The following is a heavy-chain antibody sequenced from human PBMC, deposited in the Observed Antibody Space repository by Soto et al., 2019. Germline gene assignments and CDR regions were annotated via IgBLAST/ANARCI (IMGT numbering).Heavy chain of an antibody. CDR3: ARSPVGVYCSGGSCYSDY. V-gene: IGHV5-51*01. J-gene: IGHJ4*02. D-gene: IGHD2-15*01. CDR2: IYPGDSDT. Sequence: ESLKISCKGSGYSFTRYWIGWVRQMPGKGLEWMGIIYPGDSDTRDSPSFQGQVTISADKSISTAYLQWSSLKASDTAMYYCARSPVGVYCSGGSCYSDYWGQGTLVTVSS. CDR1: GYSFTRYW.